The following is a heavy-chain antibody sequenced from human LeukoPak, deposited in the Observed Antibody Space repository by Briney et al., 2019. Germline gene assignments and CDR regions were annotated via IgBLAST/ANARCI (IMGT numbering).Heavy chain of an antibody. CDR1: GYTFTSYA. V-gene: IGHV1-3*01. J-gene: IGHJ4*02. Sequence: ASVKVSCKASGYTFTSYAMHWVRQAPGQRLEWMGWINAGNGNTEYSQKFQGRVTITRDTSASTAYMELSSLRSEDTAVYYCARPNYGDYDPLDYWGQGTLVTVSS. D-gene: IGHD4-17*01. CDR3: ARPNYGDYDPLDY. CDR2: INAGNGNT.